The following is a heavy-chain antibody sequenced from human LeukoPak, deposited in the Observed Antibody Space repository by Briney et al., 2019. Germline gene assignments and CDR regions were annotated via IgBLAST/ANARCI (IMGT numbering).Heavy chain of an antibody. V-gene: IGHV3-7*01. CDR2: IKEDGTEK. CDR3: ARLFGGVTTFDY. J-gene: IGHJ4*02. D-gene: IGHD4-17*01. Sequence: GGSLRLSCAASGFTFSNYWMSWVRQAPGKGLEWVANIKEDGTEKYYVDSVKGRFTISRDNAKNSLYLQMNSLSAEDTAVYYCARLFGGVTTFDYWGQGTLVTVSS. CDR1: GFTFSNYW.